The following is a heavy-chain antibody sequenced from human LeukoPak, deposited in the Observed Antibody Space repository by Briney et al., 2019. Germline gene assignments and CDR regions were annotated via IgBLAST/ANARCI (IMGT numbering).Heavy chain of an antibody. D-gene: IGHD3-10*01. CDR2: ISGGGETT. V-gene: IGHV3-23*01. J-gene: IGHJ4*02. CDR1: GSTFSGYI. CDR3: AQTVWFGELIT. Sequence: GGSLRLSCAASGSTFSGYIINCVREAPGTRLEWVVLISGGGETTHYADSVKGRFIVSRENSKNMMYLQMNSLRVDDTAVYYCAQTVWFGELITWGRGNLVTVSS.